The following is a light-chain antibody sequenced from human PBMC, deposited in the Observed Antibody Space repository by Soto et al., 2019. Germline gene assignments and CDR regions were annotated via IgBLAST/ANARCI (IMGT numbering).Light chain of an antibody. Sequence: IVLPQSPCTLSLSPGERATLSCRASQSVSSSYLAWYQQKPGQAPRLLIYGASSRATGIPDRFSGSGSGTDFTLTISRLEPEDFAVYYCQQYGSSPGTFGQGTKVDIK. CDR2: GAS. J-gene: IGKJ1*01. CDR3: QQYGSSPGT. CDR1: QSVSSSY. V-gene: IGKV3-20*01.